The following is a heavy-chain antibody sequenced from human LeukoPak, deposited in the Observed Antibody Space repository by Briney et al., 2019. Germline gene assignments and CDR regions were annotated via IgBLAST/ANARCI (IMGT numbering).Heavy chain of an antibody. V-gene: IGHV4-39*01. J-gene: IGHJ4*02. CDR3: ARHARGELLDY. CDR2: IYYSGST. D-gene: IGHD1-26*01. CDR1: GGSISSSSYY. Sequence: SETLSLTCTVSGGSISSSSYYWGWIRQPPGKGLEWIGSIYYSGSTYYNPSLKSRVTISVDTSKNQFSLKLSSVTAADTAVYYCARHARGELLDYWGQGTLVTVSS.